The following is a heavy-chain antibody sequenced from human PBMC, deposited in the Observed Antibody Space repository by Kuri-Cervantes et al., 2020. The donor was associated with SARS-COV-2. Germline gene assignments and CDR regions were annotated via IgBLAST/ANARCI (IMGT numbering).Heavy chain of an antibody. V-gene: IGHV4-59*08. D-gene: IGHD3-22*01. Sequence: GSLRLSCSVSGASISEYYWNWIRQPPGKGLEWIGYIYYSGSTNYNPSLKSRVTISADTSKNQFSLRLSSVTAADTAVYYCARRPGDSSGYFNWYFDLWGRGTLVTVSS. CDR3: ARRPGDSSGYFNWYFDL. CDR1: GASISEYY. CDR2: IYYSGST. J-gene: IGHJ2*01.